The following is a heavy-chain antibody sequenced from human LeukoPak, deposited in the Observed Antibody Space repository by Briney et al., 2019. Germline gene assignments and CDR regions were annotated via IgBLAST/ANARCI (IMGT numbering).Heavy chain of an antibody. D-gene: IGHD3-10*01. J-gene: IGHJ4*02. V-gene: IGHV1-18*04. CDR3: TRDLGHGAGIFWDY. Sequence: ASVKVSCKASGYTFTSFGISWVRQAPGQGLEWMGWISAYNGNTNYAQKVQGRVTLTTDISASTACMEVTSLRPDDTAVYYCTRDLGHGAGIFWDYWGQGTLVTVSP. CDR1: GYTFTSFG. CDR2: ISAYNGNT.